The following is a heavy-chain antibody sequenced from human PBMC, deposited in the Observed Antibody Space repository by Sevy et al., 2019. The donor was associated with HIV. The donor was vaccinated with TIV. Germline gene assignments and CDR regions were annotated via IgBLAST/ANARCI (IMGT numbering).Heavy chain of an antibody. V-gene: IGHV3-49*03. CDR3: TRALATADTPEYYLDY. CDR1: GFTFGDYA. J-gene: IGHJ4*02. Sequence: GGSLRLSCTSSGFTFGDYAMSWFRQAPGKGLEWVAFIRRNSHEPYGGTTEYAASVKGRFTISRDDSKSIAYLQMNSLKTDDTAVYYCTRALATADTPEYYLDYWGQGILVTVS. D-gene: IGHD5-12*01. CDR2: IRRNSHEPYGGTT.